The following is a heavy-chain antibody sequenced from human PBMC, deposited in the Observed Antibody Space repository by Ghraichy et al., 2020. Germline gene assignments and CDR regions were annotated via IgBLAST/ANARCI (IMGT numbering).Heavy chain of an antibody. CDR3: ASVYYGSGRRFDY. Sequence: GGSLRLSCVASGFTFSSHSMNWVRQAPGKGLEWVSYISSSSSTIYYADSVKGRFTISRDNAKNSLYLQMNSLRDEDTAVYYCASVYYGSGRRFDYWGQGTLVTVSS. CDR2: ISSSSSTI. CDR1: GFTFSSHS. J-gene: IGHJ4*02. D-gene: IGHD3-10*01. V-gene: IGHV3-48*02.